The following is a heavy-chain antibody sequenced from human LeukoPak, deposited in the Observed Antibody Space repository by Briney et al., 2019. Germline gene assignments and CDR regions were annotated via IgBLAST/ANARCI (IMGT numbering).Heavy chain of an antibody. CDR2: ISYDGSNK. CDR1: GFTFSNYA. Sequence: GGSLRLSCAASGFTFSNYAMHWVRQAPGKGLEWVAVISYDGSNKYYADSVKGRFTISRDNAKNSLYLQMNSLRAEDTAVYYCARGERLLQSWGQGTLVTGSS. D-gene: IGHD5-24*01. CDR3: ARGERLLQS. V-gene: IGHV3-30*04. J-gene: IGHJ5*02.